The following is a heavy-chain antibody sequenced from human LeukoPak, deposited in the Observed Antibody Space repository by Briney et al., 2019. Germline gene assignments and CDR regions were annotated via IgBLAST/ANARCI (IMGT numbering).Heavy chain of an antibody. V-gene: IGHV3-74*01. CDR2: IKSDGTYS. Sequence: GGSLRPSCAASGFTFSRHWMHWVRQAPGKGLVCVARIKSDGTYSDYGGSVRGRFTISRDNAKDTLYLQMNSLRVEDTALYYCVRDDGYYGVDYWGQGTVVTVSS. CDR1: GFTFSRHW. D-gene: IGHD3-10*01. J-gene: IGHJ4*02. CDR3: VRDDGYYGVDY.